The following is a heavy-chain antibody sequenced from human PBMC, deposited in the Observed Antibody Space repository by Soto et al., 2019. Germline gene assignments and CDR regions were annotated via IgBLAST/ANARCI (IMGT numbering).Heavy chain of an antibody. CDR3: ASTFPGYDISTGYSSAEYFQH. Sequence: SETLSLTCAVSGGSISSGGYSWSWIRQPPGKGLEWIGYIYHSGSTYYNPSLKSRVTISVDRSKNQFSLKLSSVTAADTAVYYCASTFPGYDISTGYSSAEYFQHWGQGTLVTVSS. J-gene: IGHJ1*01. CDR2: IYHSGST. CDR1: GGSISSGGYS. D-gene: IGHD3-9*01. V-gene: IGHV4-30-2*01.